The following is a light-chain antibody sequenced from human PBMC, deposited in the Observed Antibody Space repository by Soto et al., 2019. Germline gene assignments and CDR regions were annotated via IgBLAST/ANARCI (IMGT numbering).Light chain of an antibody. CDR3: CSYTSSSTLV. V-gene: IGLV2-14*01. CDR1: SSDVGDYHY. J-gene: IGLJ2*01. CDR2: EVS. Sequence: QSVLTQPASVSGSPGQSITISCTGTSSDVGDYHYVSWYQQHPGKIPKLMIYEVSNRPSGVSNRFSGSKSGNTASLTISGLQAEDEADYYCCSYTSSSTLVFGGGTKITVL.